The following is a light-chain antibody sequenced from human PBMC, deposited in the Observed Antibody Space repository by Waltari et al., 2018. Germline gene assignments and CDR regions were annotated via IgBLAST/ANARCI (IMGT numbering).Light chain of an antibody. CDR1: QSLLHSNGNTY. CDR3: VQAIAFPMYS. CDR2: GGS. J-gene: IGKJ2*03. Sequence: DIVMTQTPLSLPITPGEPVSISCRSSQSLLHSNGNTYLHWYLQKPGQSPQLLIYGGSNRPSGVPDRFSGSGSGTDFTLKISKVEAEDVGIYYCVQAIAFPMYSFGQGTKVEIK. V-gene: IGKV2-40*01.